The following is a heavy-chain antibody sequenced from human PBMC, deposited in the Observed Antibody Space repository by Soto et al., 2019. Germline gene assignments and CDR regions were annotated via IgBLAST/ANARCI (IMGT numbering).Heavy chain of an antibody. V-gene: IGHV2-70*01. CDR3: ERVDDSSGYSNAAFTI. CDR2: IDWDDDK. J-gene: IGHJ3*02. D-gene: IGHD3-22*01. Sequence: QSGPTLVNPTHTRTLTCTFSGFSLSTGGMCVSGIRQPPGKALEWLALIDWDDDKYYSTSLKTRLTISKDTSKNQVVLTMTNMDPVETATYYCERVDDSSGYSNAAFTIWGQETMVTV. CDR1: GFSLSTGGMC.